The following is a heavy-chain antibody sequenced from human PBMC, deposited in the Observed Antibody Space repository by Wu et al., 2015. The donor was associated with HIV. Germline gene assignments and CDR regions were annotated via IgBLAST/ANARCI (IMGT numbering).Heavy chain of an antibody. V-gene: IGHV1-2*02. J-gene: IGHJ6*03. Sequence: QVQLVQSGAEVKKPGASVKISCRASGYNFRDYSIHWVRLIPDKGFEWIGWINPDSGVTNLAEKFQGRVTMTSDTSITTVYMELRRLTSDDTAVYYCARVAVQVWLGSEESYMDVWGKGTTVTVSS. CDR1: GYNFRDYS. D-gene: IGHD1-1*01. CDR3: ARVAVQVWLGSEESYMDV. CDR2: INPDSGVT.